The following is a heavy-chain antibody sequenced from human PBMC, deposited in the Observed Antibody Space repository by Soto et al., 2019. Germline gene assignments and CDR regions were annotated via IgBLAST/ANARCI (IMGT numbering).Heavy chain of an antibody. CDR3: SRDGSRDTPLAGIDKWFEP. D-gene: IGHD5-18*01. CDR2: ISVSGRTI. CDR1: GFIFSNYE. Sequence: EVQLVESGGGLVQPGGSLRLSCAASGFIFSNYEMNWVRQAPGKGLEWMSYISVSGRTIYYADSVKSRVTISRHNAKKSLLLQMNSLSAEDTAIYYFSRDGSRDTPLAGIDKWFEPWGKGTLVAVSS. V-gene: IGHV3-48*03. J-gene: IGHJ5*02.